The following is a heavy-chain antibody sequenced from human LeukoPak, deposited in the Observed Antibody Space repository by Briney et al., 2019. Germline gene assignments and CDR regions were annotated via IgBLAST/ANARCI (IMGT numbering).Heavy chain of an antibody. CDR2: INHSGST. J-gene: IGHJ3*02. D-gene: IGHD2-15*01. CDR3: ARGGYCSGGSCYSLAFDI. CDR1: GFTFRSYW. Sequence: GSLRLSCAASGFTFRSYWMSWIRQPPGKGLEWIGEINHSGSTNYNPSLKSRVTISVDTSKNQFSLKLSSVTAADTAVYYCARGGYCSGGSCYSLAFDIWGQGTMVTVSS. V-gene: IGHV4-34*01.